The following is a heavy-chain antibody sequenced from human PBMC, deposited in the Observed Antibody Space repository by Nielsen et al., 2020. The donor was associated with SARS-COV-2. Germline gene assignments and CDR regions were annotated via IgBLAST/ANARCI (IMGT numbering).Heavy chain of an antibody. CDR3: AKDSRGANWGLSGGYFDL. J-gene: IGHJ2*01. D-gene: IGHD7-27*01. CDR2: ISYDGSNK. V-gene: IGHV3-30*04. CDR1: GFTFSSYA. Sequence: GESLKISCAASGFTFSSYAMHWVRQAPGKGLEWVAVISYDGSNKYYADSVKGRFTISRDNSKNTLYLQMNSLRAEDTAVYYCAKDSRGANWGLSGGYFDLWGRGTLVTVSS.